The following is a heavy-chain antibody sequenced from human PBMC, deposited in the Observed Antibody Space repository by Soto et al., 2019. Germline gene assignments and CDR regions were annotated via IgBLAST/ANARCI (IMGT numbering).Heavy chain of an antibody. Sequence: SETLSLTCTVSGGSISSGGYYWSWIRQHPGKGLEWIGYIYYSGSTYYNPSLKSRVTISVDTSKNQFSLKLSSVTAADTAVYYCAKDYTIAVAADAFDIWGQGTMVTVSS. V-gene: IGHV4-31*03. J-gene: IGHJ3*02. CDR2: IYYSGST. CDR3: AKDYTIAVAADAFDI. CDR1: GGSISSGGYY. D-gene: IGHD6-19*01.